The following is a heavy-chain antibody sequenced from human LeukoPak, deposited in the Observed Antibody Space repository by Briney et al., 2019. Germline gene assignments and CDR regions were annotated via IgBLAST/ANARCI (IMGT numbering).Heavy chain of an antibody. CDR1: GGSISSYY. D-gene: IGHD5-18*01. CDR2: IYYSGST. CDR3: ARDGGYTENWFDP. V-gene: IGHV4-59*01. J-gene: IGHJ5*02. Sequence: SETLSLTCTVSGGSISSYYWSWIRQPPGKGLEWIGYIYYSGSTNYNPSLKSRVTISVDTSKNQFSLKLSSVTAADTAVYYCARDGGYTENWFDPWGQGTLVTVSS.